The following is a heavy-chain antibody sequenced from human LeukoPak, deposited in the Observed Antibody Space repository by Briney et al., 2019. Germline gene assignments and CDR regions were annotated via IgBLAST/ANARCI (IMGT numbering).Heavy chain of an antibody. Sequence: GGSLRLSCGASGFTFNNYAMHWVRQAPGKGLEWVAVISYDGSNKYYADSVKGRFTISRDNSKNTLYLQMNSLRAEDTAVYYCARDSSSWEAYYYYMDVWGKGTTVTVSS. V-gene: IGHV3-30*04. D-gene: IGHD6-13*01. CDR3: ARDSSSWEAYYYYMDV. CDR2: ISYDGSNK. J-gene: IGHJ6*03. CDR1: GFTFNNYA.